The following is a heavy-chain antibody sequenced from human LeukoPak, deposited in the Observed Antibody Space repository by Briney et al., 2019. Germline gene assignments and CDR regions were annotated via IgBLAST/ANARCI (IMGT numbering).Heavy chain of an antibody. CDR1: GFTFSSYA. CDR3: ARVSYDILTGLYYFDY. J-gene: IGHJ4*02. D-gene: IGHD3-9*01. Sequence: PGGSLRLSCAASGFTFSSYAMQWVRQAPGKGPEWVAVISYDGSNKYYADSVKGRFTISRDNSKNTLYLQMNSLRAEDTDVCYCARVSYDILTGLYYFDYWGQGTLVTVSS. V-gene: IGHV3-30*04. CDR2: ISYDGSNK.